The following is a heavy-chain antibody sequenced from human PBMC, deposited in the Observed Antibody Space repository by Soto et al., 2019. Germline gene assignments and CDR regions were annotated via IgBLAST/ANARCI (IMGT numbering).Heavy chain of an antibody. Sequence: GGSLRLSCAASGFTFSSYAMSWVRQAPGKGLEWVSAISGSGGSTYYADSVKGRFTISRDNSKNTLYLQMNSLRAEDTAVYYCAKSVLGDPRAPDYYYYYGMDVWGQGTTVTVSS. J-gene: IGHJ6*02. CDR2: ISGSGGST. CDR3: AKSVLGDPRAPDYYYYYGMDV. V-gene: IGHV3-23*01. CDR1: GFTFSSYA. D-gene: IGHD4-17*01.